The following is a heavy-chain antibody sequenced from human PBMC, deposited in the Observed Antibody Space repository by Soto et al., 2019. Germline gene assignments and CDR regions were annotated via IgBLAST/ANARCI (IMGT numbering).Heavy chain of an antibody. CDR1: GFTFTSYS. D-gene: IGHD5-12*01. J-gene: IGHJ4*02. Sequence: EVQLVESGGGLVKPGGSLRLSCAASGFTFTSYSMNWVRQAPGKGLEWVSSISSTSNYIYYADSVKGRFTISRDNAKKSLYLQMNSLRAEDTAVYYCAREKMATIRNFDYWGQGTLVTVSS. CDR3: AREKMATIRNFDY. CDR2: ISSTSNYI. V-gene: IGHV3-21*01.